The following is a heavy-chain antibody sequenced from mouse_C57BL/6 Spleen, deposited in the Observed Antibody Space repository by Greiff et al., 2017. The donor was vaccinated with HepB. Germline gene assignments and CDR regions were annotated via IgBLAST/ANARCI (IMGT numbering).Heavy chain of an antibody. CDR1: GFTFSSYT. V-gene: IGHV5-9*01. Sequence: EVQVVESGGGLVKPGGSLKLSCAASGFTFSSYTMSWVRQTPEKRLEWVATISGGGGNTYYPDSVKGRFTISRDNAKNTLYLQMSSLRSEDTALYYCARHRDYYGSNWYFDVWGTGTTVTVSS. J-gene: IGHJ1*03. CDR2: ISGGGGNT. D-gene: IGHD1-1*01. CDR3: ARHRDYYGSNWYFDV.